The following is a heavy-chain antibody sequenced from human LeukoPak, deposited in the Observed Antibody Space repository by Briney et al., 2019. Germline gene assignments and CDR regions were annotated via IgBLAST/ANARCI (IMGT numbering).Heavy chain of an antibody. Sequence: GESLKISCKGSGYIFSINWIGWGRQMPGKGLEGRGVFYPGVSDTRYNPSFRGQVIISADKSINTAYLQWSSLKASDTAMYYCAIGGRSSYGMDVWGQGTTVTVSS. V-gene: IGHV5-51*01. CDR2: FYPGVSDT. D-gene: IGHD1-26*01. CDR3: AIGGRSSYGMDV. J-gene: IGHJ6*02. CDR1: GYIFSINW.